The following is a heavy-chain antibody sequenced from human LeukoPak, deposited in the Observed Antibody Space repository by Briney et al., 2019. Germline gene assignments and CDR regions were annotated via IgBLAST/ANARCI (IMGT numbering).Heavy chain of an antibody. CDR1: GFSFSSYS. J-gene: IGHJ4*02. Sequence: GGSLRLSCAASGFSFSSYSMNWVRQAPGKRLEWVSSISSSKSNIYYADSVKGRFTISRDNAKNSLYLEMNSLRAGDTAVYYCASGSPAGDYWGQGTLVTVSS. D-gene: IGHD1-26*01. CDR2: ISSSKSNI. V-gene: IGHV3-21*01. CDR3: ASGSPAGDY.